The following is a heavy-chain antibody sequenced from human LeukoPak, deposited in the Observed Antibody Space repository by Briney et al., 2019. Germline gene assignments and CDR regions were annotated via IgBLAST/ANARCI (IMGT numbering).Heavy chain of an antibody. Sequence: SGPTLVNPTQTLTLTCTFSGFSLSTSGVGVGWIRQPPGKALEWLALIYWNDDKRYSPSLKSRLTITKDISKNQVVLTMTNMDPVDTATYYCAHRREGTITDYFDYWGQGTLVTVSS. CDR3: AHRREGTITDYFDY. V-gene: IGHV2-5*01. CDR2: IYWNDDK. CDR1: GFSLSTSGVG. J-gene: IGHJ4*02. D-gene: IGHD5-12*01.